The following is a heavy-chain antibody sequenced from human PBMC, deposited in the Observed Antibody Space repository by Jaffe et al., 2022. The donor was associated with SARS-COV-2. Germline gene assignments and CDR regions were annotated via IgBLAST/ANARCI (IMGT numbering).Heavy chain of an antibody. CDR2: INPSGGST. D-gene: IGHD4-17*01. CDR1: GYTFTSYY. V-gene: IGHV1-46*01. J-gene: IGHJ4*02. Sequence: QVQLVQSGAEVKKPGASVKVSCKASGYTFTSYYMHWVRQAPGQGLEWMGIINPSGGSTSYAQKFQGRVTMTRDTSTSTVYMELSSLRSEDTAVYYCARGDPLLRREFLNDYWGQGTLVTVSS. CDR3: ARGDPLLRREFLNDY.